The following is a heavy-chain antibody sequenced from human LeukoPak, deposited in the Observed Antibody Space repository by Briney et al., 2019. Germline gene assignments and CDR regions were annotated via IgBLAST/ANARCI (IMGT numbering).Heavy chain of an antibody. Sequence: SETLSLTCTVSGGSISSGDYYWSWIRQPPGKGLEWIGYIYYSGSTYFNPSLKSRVTISVDTSKNQFSLKLSSVTAADTAVYYCARLNIQLWTSNDYWGQGTLVTVSS. CDR1: GGSISSGDYY. CDR3: ARLNIQLWTSNDY. V-gene: IGHV4-30-4*08. D-gene: IGHD5-18*01. CDR2: IYYSGST. J-gene: IGHJ4*02.